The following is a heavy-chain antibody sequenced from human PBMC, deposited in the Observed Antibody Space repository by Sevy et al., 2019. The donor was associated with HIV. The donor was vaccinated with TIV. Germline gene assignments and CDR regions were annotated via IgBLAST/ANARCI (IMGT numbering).Heavy chain of an antibody. J-gene: IGHJ4*02. CDR2: ISWNSASI. D-gene: IGHD2-15*01. Sequence: GGSLRLSCAASGFTFDDYAMHWVRHAPGKGLEWVSGISWNSASIGYAASVRGRFTISRDNAKNSLYLQMNSLRAEDTALYYCAKDECSGGSCYYFDYWGQGALVTVSS. CDR3: AKDECSGGSCYYFDY. V-gene: IGHV3-9*01. CDR1: GFTFDDYA.